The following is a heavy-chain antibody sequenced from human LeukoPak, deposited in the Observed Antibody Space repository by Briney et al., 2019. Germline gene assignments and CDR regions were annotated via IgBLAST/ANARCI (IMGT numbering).Heavy chain of an antibody. CDR1: GGSISSSSYY. CDR3: ARDGSSSFHYYYYMDV. J-gene: IGHJ6*03. CDR2: IYYSGST. Sequence: NPSETLSLTCTVSGGSISSSSYYWSWIRQPPGKGLEWIGYIYYSGSTNYNPSLKSRVTISVDTSKNQFSLKLSSVTAADTAVYYCARDGSSSFHYYYYMDVWGKGTTVTVSS. V-gene: IGHV4-61*01. D-gene: IGHD6-6*01.